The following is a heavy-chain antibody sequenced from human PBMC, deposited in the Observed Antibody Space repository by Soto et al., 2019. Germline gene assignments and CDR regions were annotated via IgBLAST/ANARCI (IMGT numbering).Heavy chain of an antibody. J-gene: IGHJ6*02. D-gene: IGHD3-10*01. CDR3: AKGLRRLLRTQYYYGLDV. CDR1: GFTFRPYA. CDR2: ISGSGGST. V-gene: IGHV3-23*01. Sequence: PGGALRLCCASSGFTFRPYAMSWVRQAPGKGLEWVSSISGSGGSTHYADSVKGRFTVSRDNSKRALSLQMSSLREEDTATYYCAKGLRRLLRTQYYYGLDVWGRGTTVTVSS.